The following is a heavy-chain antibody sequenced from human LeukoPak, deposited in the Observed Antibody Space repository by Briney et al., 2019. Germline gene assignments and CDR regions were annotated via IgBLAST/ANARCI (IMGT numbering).Heavy chain of an antibody. CDR2: TYYRSKWYN. V-gene: IGHV6-1*01. Sequence: SQTLSLTCAISGDSVFSNGAAWNWIRQSPSRGLEWLGRTYYRSKWYNDYAVSVKSRITINPDTSKNQFSLQLNSVTPEDTAVYYCARGPIQLWSYYFDYWGQGTLVTVSS. CDR3: ARGPIQLWSYYFDY. CDR1: GDSVFSNGAA. J-gene: IGHJ4*02. D-gene: IGHD5-18*01.